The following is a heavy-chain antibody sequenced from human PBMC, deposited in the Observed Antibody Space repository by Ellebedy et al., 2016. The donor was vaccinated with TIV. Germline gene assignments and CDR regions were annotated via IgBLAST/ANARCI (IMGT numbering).Heavy chain of an antibody. D-gene: IGHD6-13*01. V-gene: IGHV3-23*01. J-gene: IGHJ4*02. CDR1: GFTFSSYT. CDR3: AKDFHYSSSCYHFDY. Sequence: GESLKISCAASGFTFSSYTMNWVRQAPGKGLEWVSAISGSGDSIYYADSVKGRFTISRDNSKNTVYQQMNSLRAEDTAVYYCAKDFHYSSSCYHFDYWGQGTLVTVSS. CDR2: ISGSGDSI.